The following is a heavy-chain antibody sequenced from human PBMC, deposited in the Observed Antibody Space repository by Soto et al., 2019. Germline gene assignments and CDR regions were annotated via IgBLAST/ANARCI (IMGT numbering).Heavy chain of an antibody. D-gene: IGHD3-10*01. CDR2: LYTGTDT. CDR1: GFTVSSSY. CDR3: ARDGGLAEDGMDV. Sequence: EAQLVESGGGLIQPGGSLRLSCAASGFTVSSSYLTWVRQAPGKGLEWVAILYTGTDTVYADSVKGRFTISRDSSKNTLYLQMHSLRAEDTAMYFCARDGGLAEDGMDVWGQGTTVTVSS. J-gene: IGHJ6*02. V-gene: IGHV3-53*01.